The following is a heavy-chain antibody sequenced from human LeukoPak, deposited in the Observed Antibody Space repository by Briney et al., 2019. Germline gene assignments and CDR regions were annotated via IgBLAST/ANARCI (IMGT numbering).Heavy chain of an antibody. CDR2: INHSGST. D-gene: IGHD1-26*01. CDR1: GGSFSGYY. J-gene: IGHJ5*02. V-gene: IGHV4-34*01. CDR3: AKNRYSGSYYLYWFDP. Sequence: SETLSLTCAVYGGSFSGYYWSWIRQPPGKGLEWIGEINHSGSTYYNPSLKSRVTISVDTSKNQFSLKLSSVTAADTAVYYCAKNRYSGSYYLYWFDPWGQGTVVTVSS.